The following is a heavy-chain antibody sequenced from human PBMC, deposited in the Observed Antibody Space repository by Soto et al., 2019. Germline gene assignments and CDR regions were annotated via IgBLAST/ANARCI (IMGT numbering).Heavy chain of an antibody. J-gene: IGHJ5*01. V-gene: IGHV2-5*02. D-gene: IGHD6-13*01. Sequence: QITLNASGPALLKPTQTLTLTCTFSGFSHTTSGVGVHWIRQPPGKALEWLAVIYGDDDKRYNPSLETRLTITKDTSKTQVVLTMTNMDPVDTAPYYCAHHPSYSTNCDIRDDWFESCGQRTLVTVSS. CDR2: IYGDDDK. CDR1: GFSHTTSGVG. CDR3: AHHPSYSTNCDIRDDWFES.